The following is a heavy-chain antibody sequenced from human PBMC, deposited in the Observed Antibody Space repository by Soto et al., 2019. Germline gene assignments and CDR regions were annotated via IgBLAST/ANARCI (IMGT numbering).Heavy chain of an antibody. V-gene: IGHV3-7*01. CDR3: ARDHSIAVAGTSWFDP. D-gene: IGHD6-19*01. CDR2: IKQDGSEK. J-gene: IGHJ5*02. CDR1: GFTFSSYW. Sequence: GGALRVSCAASGFTFSSYWMSWVRQAPGKGLEWVANIKQDGSEKYYVDSVKGRFTISRDNAKNSLYLQMNSLRAEDTAVYYCARDHSIAVAGTSWFDPWGQGTLVTVSS.